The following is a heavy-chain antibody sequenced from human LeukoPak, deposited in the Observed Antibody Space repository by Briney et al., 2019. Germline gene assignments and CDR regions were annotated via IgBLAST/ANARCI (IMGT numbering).Heavy chain of an antibody. CDR2: IYPGDSDT. D-gene: IGHD2-15*01. CDR3: ARRHCSGGSCYPGFDY. Sequence: GESLKISCKGSGYSFSNYWIGWVRQMPGKGLEWMGIIYPGDSDTRYSPSFQGQVTISAAKSISTAYLQRSSLKASDTAMYYCARRHCSGGSCYPGFDYWGQGTLVTVSS. J-gene: IGHJ4*02. V-gene: IGHV5-51*01. CDR1: GYSFSNYW.